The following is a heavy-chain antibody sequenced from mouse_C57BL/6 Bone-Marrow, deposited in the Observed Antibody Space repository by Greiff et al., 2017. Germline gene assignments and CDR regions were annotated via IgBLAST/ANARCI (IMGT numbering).Heavy chain of an antibody. D-gene: IGHD1-1*01. J-gene: IGHJ1*03. CDR2: ISSGSSTI. CDR1: GFTFSDYG. Sequence: DVMLVESGGGLVKPGGSLKLSCAASGFTFSDYGMHWVRQAPEKGLEWVAYISSGSSTIYYADTVKGRFTISRDNAKNTLFLQMTSLRSEDTAMYYFARGTVVATFYWYFDVWGTGTTVTVSS. V-gene: IGHV5-17*01. CDR3: ARGTVVATFYWYFDV.